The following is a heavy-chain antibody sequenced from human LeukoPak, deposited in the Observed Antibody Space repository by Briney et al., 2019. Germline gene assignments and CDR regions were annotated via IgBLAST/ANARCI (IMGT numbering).Heavy chain of an antibody. CDR1: GFTFRSYW. V-gene: IGHV3-7*01. CDR2: INEDGSTT. CDR3: ARDATRGGDFDS. J-gene: IGHJ4*02. Sequence: GGFLGLSCAASGFTFRSYWMGWVRQTPGKGLEWLANINEDGSTTYYVDSVKGRFTISRNNADNSLYLQMNSLRAEDTAVYYCARDATRGGDFDSWGQGTLVTVSS. D-gene: IGHD2-15*01.